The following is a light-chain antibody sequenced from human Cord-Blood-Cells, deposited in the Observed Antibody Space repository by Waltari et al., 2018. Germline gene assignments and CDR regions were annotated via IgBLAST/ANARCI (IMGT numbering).Light chain of an antibody. CDR3: QQYNSYSRT. CDR2: WAS. Sequence: DIVMTQSPDSLAVSLGERATINRKSSQSVLYSSNNKNYLAWYQQKPGQPPKLLIYWASTRESGVPDRFSGSGSGTDFTLTISSLQPDDFATYYCQQYNSYSRTFGQGTKLEIK. CDR1: QSVLYSSNNKNY. V-gene: IGKV4-1*01. J-gene: IGKJ2*02.